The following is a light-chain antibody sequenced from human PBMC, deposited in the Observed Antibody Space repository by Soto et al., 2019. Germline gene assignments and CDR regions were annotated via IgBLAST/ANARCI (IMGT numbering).Light chain of an antibody. CDR2: DAS. V-gene: IGKV3-11*01. Sequence: EIVLTQSPATLSLSPGERATLSYRASQSVSSYLACYQQKPGQAPSLLIYDASNRATGIPARFSGSGSGTDFTLTISGLEPEDFSVYYCQQRSHWPPLTFGGGTKVQIK. J-gene: IGKJ4*01. CDR1: QSVSSY. CDR3: QQRSHWPPLT.